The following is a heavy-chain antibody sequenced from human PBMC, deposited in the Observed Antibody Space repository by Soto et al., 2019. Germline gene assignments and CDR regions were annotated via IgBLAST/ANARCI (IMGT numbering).Heavy chain of an antibody. D-gene: IGHD2-21*02. V-gene: IGHV3-11*06. J-gene: IGHJ4*02. CDR3: ARSPPLLYCGGDCYYDY. Sequence: GGSLRLSCVVSGFTFSDYYMSWIRQAPGKGLEWVSYISSSSSYINYADSVKGRFTVSRDNAKNSLYLQMNSLRAEDTAVYYCARSPPLLYCGGDCYYDYWGQGTLVTVSS. CDR2: ISSSSSYI. CDR1: GFTFSDYY.